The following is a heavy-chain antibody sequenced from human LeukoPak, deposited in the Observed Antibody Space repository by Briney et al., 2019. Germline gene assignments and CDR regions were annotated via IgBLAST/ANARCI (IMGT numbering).Heavy chain of an antibody. CDR2: IRSKIYGGTA. Sequence: SGGSLRLSCTASGFTFGDYAMTWVRQAPGKVLEWVGFIRSKIYGGTAEYAASVQGRFTISRDDSKGIAYLQMNSLKTEDTAVYYCTRDQTPYYWGQGTLVTVSS. CDR3: TRDQTPYY. J-gene: IGHJ4*02. V-gene: IGHV3-49*04. CDR1: GFTFGDYA.